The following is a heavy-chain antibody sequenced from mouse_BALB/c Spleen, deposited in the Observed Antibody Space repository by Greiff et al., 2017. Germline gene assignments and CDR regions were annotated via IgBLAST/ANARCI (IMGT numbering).Heavy chain of an antibody. J-gene: IGHJ2*01. Sequence: EVQVVESGGGLVKPGGSLKLSCAASGFTFSSYAMSWVRQTPEKRLEWVASISSGGSTYYPDSVKGRFTISRDNARNILYLQMSSLRSEDTAMYYCARTGRNFITTATGYFDYWGQGTTLTVSS. V-gene: IGHV5-6-5*01. D-gene: IGHD1-2*01. CDR3: ARTGRNFITTATGYFDY. CDR2: ISSGGST. CDR1: GFTFSSYA.